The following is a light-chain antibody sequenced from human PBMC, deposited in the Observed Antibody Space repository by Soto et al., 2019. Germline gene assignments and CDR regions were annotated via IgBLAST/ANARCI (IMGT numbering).Light chain of an antibody. CDR3: QQYISYSYT. V-gene: IGKV1-5*01. CDR2: DAS. Sequence: DIQMTQSPSTLSASVGDRVTITCRASQTISNWLAWYQQKPGKAPKLLIYDASSLHSGVPSRFSGSGSGTEFILTISSLQPDDFATYYCQQYISYSYTFGQGTKLEI. J-gene: IGKJ2*01. CDR1: QTISNW.